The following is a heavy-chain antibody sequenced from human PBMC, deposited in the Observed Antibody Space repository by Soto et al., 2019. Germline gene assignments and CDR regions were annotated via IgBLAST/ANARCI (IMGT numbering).Heavy chain of an antibody. Sequence: PSETLSLTCTVSGGSISSGDYYWSWIRQPPGKGLEWIGYIYYSGSTYYNPSLKSRVTISVDTSKNQFSLKLSSVTAADTAVYYCARANIAAAGNDAFEIWGQGTMVTV. J-gene: IGHJ3*02. CDR2: IYYSGST. V-gene: IGHV4-30-4*01. CDR3: ARANIAAAGNDAFEI. CDR1: GGSISSGDYY. D-gene: IGHD6-13*01.